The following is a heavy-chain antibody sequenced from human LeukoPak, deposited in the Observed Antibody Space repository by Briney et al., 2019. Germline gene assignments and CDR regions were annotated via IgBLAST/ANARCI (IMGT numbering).Heavy chain of an antibody. CDR3: AKDRYCSSTNCPYDY. CDR2: ISVSDDST. CDR1: GFTSSDYT. V-gene: IGHV3-23*01. D-gene: IGHD2-2*01. J-gene: IGHJ4*02. Sequence: PGGSLRRSCAASGFTSSDYTMNWVRQAPGKGLEWVSGISVSDDSTYYADSVKGRFTMSRDNSNNMLYLQMNSLRAEDTAVYYCAKDRYCSSTNCPYDYWGQGTLVTVSS.